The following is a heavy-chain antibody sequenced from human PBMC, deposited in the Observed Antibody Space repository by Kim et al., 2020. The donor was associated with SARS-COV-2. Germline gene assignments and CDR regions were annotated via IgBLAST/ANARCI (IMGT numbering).Heavy chain of an antibody. J-gene: IGHJ4*02. V-gene: IGHV3-74*01. CDR3: PRSISAWPPYFDC. CDR1: GFTFSSYW. CDR2: ISIDGTTT. Sequence: GGSLRLSCAASGFTFSSYWIHWVRQAPGKGLVWVSRISIDGTTTTYADSVKGRFTISRDNAKNTLYLQMNSLRAEDTAVYYCPRSISAWPPYFDCWGQGTLVTVSS. D-gene: IGHD6-19*01.